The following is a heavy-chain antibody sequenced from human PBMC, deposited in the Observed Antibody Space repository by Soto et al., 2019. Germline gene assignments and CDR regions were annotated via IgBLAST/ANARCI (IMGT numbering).Heavy chain of an antibody. CDR3: AKKGLGSLATYCTTGDCHYAFDV. J-gene: IGHJ3*01. V-gene: IGHV3-23*01. Sequence: EVQLLESGGGLVRPGGSLRLSCAASGFTFYNYAMNWVRQAPGKGLEWVSTISGGGDGTYYADSVKGRFTISRDNSRNTGDLQMNRLRAEGTAVYYCAKKGLGSLATYCTTGDCHYAFDVWGQGTLVTVSS. CDR1: GFTFYNYA. D-gene: IGHD2-8*01. CDR2: ISGGGDGT.